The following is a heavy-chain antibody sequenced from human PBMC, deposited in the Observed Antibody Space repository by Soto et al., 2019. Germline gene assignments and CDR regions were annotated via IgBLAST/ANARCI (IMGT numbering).Heavy chain of an antibody. CDR3: ARDLRPYYYGSGSPFDP. Sequence: QVQLVQSGAEVKKPGASVKVSCKASGYTFTSYGISWVRQAPGQGLEWMGWISAYNGNTNYAQKLQGRVTMTTDTSTSTAYMELRSLRSDDTAVYYCARDLRPYYYGSGSPFDPWVQGTLVTVSS. CDR2: ISAYNGNT. D-gene: IGHD3-10*01. J-gene: IGHJ5*02. V-gene: IGHV1-18*01. CDR1: GYTFTSYG.